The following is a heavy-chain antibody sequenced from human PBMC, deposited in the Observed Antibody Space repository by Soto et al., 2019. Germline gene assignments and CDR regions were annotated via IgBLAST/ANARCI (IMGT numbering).Heavy chain of an antibody. Sequence: SETLSLTCTVSGGSMISYYWSWIRQPPGRGLEWIGFIYYAGSTKYNPSLNSRVTISVDTSKNQFSLTVTSVTAADTAVYYCASSHAGAHITAAVHWGQGTLVTVSS. CDR3: ASSHAGAHITAAVH. D-gene: IGHD6-13*01. CDR2: IYYAGST. V-gene: IGHV4-59*08. J-gene: IGHJ4*02. CDR1: GGSMISYY.